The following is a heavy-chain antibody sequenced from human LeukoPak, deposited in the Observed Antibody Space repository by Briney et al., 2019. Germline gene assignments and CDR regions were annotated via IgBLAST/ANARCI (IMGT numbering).Heavy chain of an antibody. CDR3: ARLDKASAGSVP. J-gene: IGHJ5*02. D-gene: IGHD6-13*01. Sequence: SETLSLTCAVSGHSISSGYYWGWIRQPPGKGLEWIGSFYHSGSMYYNPSLKSRVTISVDTSKNQFSLELSSVTAADTAVYYCARLDKASAGSVPWGQGTLVTVSS. CDR2: FYHSGSM. CDR1: GHSISSGYY. V-gene: IGHV4-38-2*01.